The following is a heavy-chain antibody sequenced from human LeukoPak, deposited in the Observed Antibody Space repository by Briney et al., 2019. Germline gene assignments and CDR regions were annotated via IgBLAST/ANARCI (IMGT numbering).Heavy chain of an antibody. J-gene: IGHJ4*02. V-gene: IGHV3-23*01. D-gene: IGHD3-22*01. CDR3: AKDEEHYDSNAPFDY. CDR2: ISGSGGST. Sequence: PGGSLRLTCAASGFTFSSYALSWVRQAPGKGLEWVSAISGSGGSTYYADSVKGRFTISRDNSKNTMYLQMNSLRAEDTAVYYCAKDEEHYDSNAPFDYWDQGTLVTVSS. CDR1: GFTFSSYA.